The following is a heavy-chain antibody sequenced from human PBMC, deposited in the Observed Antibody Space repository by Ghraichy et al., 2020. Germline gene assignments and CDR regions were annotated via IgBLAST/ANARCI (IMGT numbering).Heavy chain of an antibody. J-gene: IGHJ4*02. CDR3: ARALDYGDSQGEGVCFDY. V-gene: IGHV3-21*06. CDR1: GFTFSGYS. Sequence: GESLNISCAASGFTFSGYSMNWVRQAPGKGLEWVSSISSSSSYIYYADSLKGRLTISRDNAKNSLYLQMNSLRVEDTAVYYCARALDYGDSQGEGVCFDYWGQGTLVTVSS. D-gene: IGHD4-17*01. CDR2: ISSSSSYI.